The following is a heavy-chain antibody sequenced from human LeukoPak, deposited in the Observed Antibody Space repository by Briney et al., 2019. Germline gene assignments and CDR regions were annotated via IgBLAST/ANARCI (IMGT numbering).Heavy chain of an antibody. CDR3: ERDGAGDYAAP. Sequence: SETLSLTCTVSGGSISSYYWSWIRQPPGKGLEWIGYIYYSGSTNYNPSLKSRVTISLDTSQNQFSLRLSSVTAADTAVYYCERDGAGDYAAPWGQGTLVTVSS. V-gene: IGHV4-59*12. CDR1: GGSISSYY. J-gene: IGHJ5*02. D-gene: IGHD2-2*01. CDR2: IYYSGST.